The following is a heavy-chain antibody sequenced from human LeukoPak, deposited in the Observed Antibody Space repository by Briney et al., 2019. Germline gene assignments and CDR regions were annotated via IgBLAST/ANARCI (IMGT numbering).Heavy chain of an antibody. J-gene: IGHJ6*02. CDR2: INAGNGNT. D-gene: IGHD3-3*01. Sequence: ASVKVSCKASGYTFTSYAMHWVRPAPGQRLEWMGWINAGNGNTKYSQKFQGRVTITRDTSASTDYMELSSLRSEDTAVYYCARDLSGYRYYYGMDVWGQGTTVTVS. CDR1: GYTFTSYA. CDR3: ARDLSGYRYYYGMDV. V-gene: IGHV1-3*01.